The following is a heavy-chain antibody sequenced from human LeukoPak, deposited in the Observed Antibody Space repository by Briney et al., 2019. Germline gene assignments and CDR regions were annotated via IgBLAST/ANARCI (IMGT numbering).Heavy chain of an antibody. CDR2: IYTSGST. J-gene: IGHJ6*03. V-gene: IGHV4-4*07. CDR3: ARVDTIFGAYYYYYYMDV. D-gene: IGHD3-3*01. CDR1: GGSISSYY. Sequence: SSETLSLTCTVSGGSISSYYWSWIRQPAGKGLEWIGRIYTSGSTNYNPSLKSRVTISVDTSKNQFSLKLSSVTAADTAVYYCARVDTIFGAYYYYYYMDVWGKRTTVTVSS.